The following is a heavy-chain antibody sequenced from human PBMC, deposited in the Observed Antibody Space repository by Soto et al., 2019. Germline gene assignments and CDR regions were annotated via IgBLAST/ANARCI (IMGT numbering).Heavy chain of an antibody. CDR3: TTLGHYYDSSPLDV. CDR2: IKSMTDGGTT. Sequence: GGSLRLSCAASGFTFSSYAMNWVRQAPGKGLEWVGRIKSMTDGGTTDYAAPVKGRFTISRDDSKNTLFLQMDSLKTEDTAVYHCTTLGHYYDSSPLDVWGQGTTVTVSS. J-gene: IGHJ6*02. V-gene: IGHV3-15*07. CDR1: GFTFSSYA. D-gene: IGHD3-22*01.